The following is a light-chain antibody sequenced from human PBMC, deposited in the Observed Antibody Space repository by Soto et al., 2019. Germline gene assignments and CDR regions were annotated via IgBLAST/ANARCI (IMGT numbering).Light chain of an antibody. Sequence: EIVLPQSPGTLSLSAVEKSRLACSASQSVSSSYLAWYQQKPGQAPRLLIYGASSRATGIPDRFSGSGSGTDFTLTISRLEPEDFAVYYCQQYDSSPKTFGQGTKVDIK. CDR1: QSVSSSY. J-gene: IGKJ1*01. CDR2: GAS. CDR3: QQYDSSPKT. V-gene: IGKV3-20*01.